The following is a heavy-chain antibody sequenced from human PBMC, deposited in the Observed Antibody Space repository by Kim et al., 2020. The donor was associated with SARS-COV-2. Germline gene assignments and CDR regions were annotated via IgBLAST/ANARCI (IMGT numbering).Heavy chain of an antibody. CDR2: IKSKTNGGTT. V-gene: IGHV3-15*01. J-gene: IGHJ6*02. Sequence: GGSLRLSCAASGFTFSNAWMNWVRQAPGKGLEWVGRIKSKTNGGTTVYGAPLKGRFTISRDDSKNTLYLQMNSLKTEGTAVYYCTSDLGDYCAGDCYSRVWGQGTTVTVSS. CDR1: GFTFSNAW. CDR3: TSDLGDYCAGDCYSRV. D-gene: IGHD2-21*02.